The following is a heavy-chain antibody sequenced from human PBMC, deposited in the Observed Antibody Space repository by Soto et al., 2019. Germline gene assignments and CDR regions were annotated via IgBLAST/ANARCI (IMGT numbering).Heavy chain of an antibody. V-gene: IGHV1-58*01. CDR3: AAGGSEITILGVVINPRYVYYYGMDV. Sequence: ASVKVSCKASGFTFTSSAVQWVRQARGQRLEWIGWIVVGSGNTNYAQKFQERVTITRDMSTSTAYMELSSLRSEDTAVYYCAAGGSEITILGVVINPRYVYYYGMDVWGQGTTVTVSS. J-gene: IGHJ6*02. CDR1: GFTFTSSA. D-gene: IGHD3-3*01. CDR2: IVVGSGNT.